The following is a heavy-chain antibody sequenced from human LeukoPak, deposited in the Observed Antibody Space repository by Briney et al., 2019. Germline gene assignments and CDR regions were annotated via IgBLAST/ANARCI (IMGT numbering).Heavy chain of an antibody. CDR3: AREVEVTAIRNYYYGMDV. V-gene: IGHV3-53*01. CDR2: IYSGGST. D-gene: IGHD2-21*02. CDR1: GFTVSSNY. J-gene: IGHJ6*02. Sequence: GGSLRLSCAASGFTVSSNYMSWVRQAPGKGLEWVSVIYSGGSTYYADSVKGRFTISRDNSKNTLYLQMHSLRAEDTAVYYCAREVEVTAIRNYYYGMDVWGQGTTVTVSS.